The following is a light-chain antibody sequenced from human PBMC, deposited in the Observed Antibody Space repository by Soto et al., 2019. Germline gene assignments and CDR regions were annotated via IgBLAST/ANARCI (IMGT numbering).Light chain of an antibody. CDR1: QSVSSTY. CDR3: KQYNNWPRT. Sequence: EFVLTQSPCALSLSPGERATLSCRASQSVSSTYLAWYQQKPGQAPRLLIYGASSRATGIPDRFSGSGSGTEFTLTISSLQSEAFAVYYCKQYNNWPRTCGQGTKGEI. V-gene: IGKV3-20*01. CDR2: GAS. J-gene: IGKJ1*01.